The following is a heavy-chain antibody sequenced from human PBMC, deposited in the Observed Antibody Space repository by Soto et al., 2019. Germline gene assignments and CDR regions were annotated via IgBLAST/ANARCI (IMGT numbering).Heavy chain of an antibody. CDR2: VWYDGTNK. CDR1: GFTFSTYD. D-gene: IGHD6-6*01. V-gene: IGHV3-33*01. CDR3: ARGGHIAAPDFDY. Sequence: SLSLSCAASGFTFSTYDMHWVRQAPGKGLEWVAVVWYDGTNKYYADSLKGRFTLSRDNSKNTLYLQMNSLRAEDTAVYYCARGGHIAAPDFDYWGQGTLVTVSS. J-gene: IGHJ4*02.